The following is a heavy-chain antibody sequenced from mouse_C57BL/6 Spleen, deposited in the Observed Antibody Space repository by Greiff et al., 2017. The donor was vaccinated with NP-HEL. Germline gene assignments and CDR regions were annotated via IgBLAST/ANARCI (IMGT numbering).Heavy chain of an antibody. Sequence: EVNLVESGGGLVQPGASLRLSCAASGFTFTDYYMSWVRQPPGKAPEWLALIRNKANGYTTEYTASVKGRLTISRDTSQNILYLQMNTLRAEDSATYYCVKAHYYYGPAWFAYWGQGTLVTVSA. V-gene: IGHV7-4*01. J-gene: IGHJ3*01. CDR3: VKAHYYYGPAWFAY. D-gene: IGHD1-1*01. CDR1: GFTFTDYY. CDR2: IRNKANGYTT.